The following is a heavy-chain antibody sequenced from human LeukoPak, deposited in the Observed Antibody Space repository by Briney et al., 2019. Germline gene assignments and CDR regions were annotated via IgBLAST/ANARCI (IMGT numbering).Heavy chain of an antibody. CDR2: INPNSGGT. V-gene: IGHV1-2*02. D-gene: IGHD6-6*01. Sequence: GASVKVSCKASGYTFTGYYMHWGRQAPGQGLEWMGWINPNSGGTNYAQKFQGRVTMTRDTSISTAYMELSRLRSDDTAVYYCARFEYSSSSDGYWGQGTLVTVSS. J-gene: IGHJ4*02. CDR3: ARFEYSSSSDGY. CDR1: GYTFTGYY.